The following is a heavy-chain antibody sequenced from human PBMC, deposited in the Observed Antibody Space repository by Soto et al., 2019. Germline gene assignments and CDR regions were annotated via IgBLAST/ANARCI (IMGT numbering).Heavy chain of an antibody. Sequence: QVQLAQSGAEERKPGATGKVSCKATGYTFTAYAMHWGRQAPGQRLEWMGWINPANGNTKYSQKLQGRLTITSDTSANTVYMELNSLTSEDTAMYYCTRSAISPYGGLIGPFDYWGQGNLVTVSS. CDR2: INPANGNT. CDR3: TRSAISPYGGLIGPFDY. D-gene: IGHD3-16*02. J-gene: IGHJ4*02. CDR1: GYTFTAYA. V-gene: IGHV1-3*05.